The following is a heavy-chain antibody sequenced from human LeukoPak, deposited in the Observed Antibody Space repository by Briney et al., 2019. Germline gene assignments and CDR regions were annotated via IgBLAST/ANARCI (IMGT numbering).Heavy chain of an antibody. V-gene: IGHV1-24*01. Sequence: ASVKVSCMVSGYTLTELSMHWVRQAPGKGLEWMGGFDPEDGETIYAQKFQGKVTMTEDTSTDTAYMELSSLRSEDTAVYYCATSARRLRDGNYFDYWGQGTLVTVSS. CDR2: FDPEDGET. CDR1: GYTLTELS. CDR3: ATSARRLRDGNYFDY. J-gene: IGHJ4*02. D-gene: IGHD2-21*02.